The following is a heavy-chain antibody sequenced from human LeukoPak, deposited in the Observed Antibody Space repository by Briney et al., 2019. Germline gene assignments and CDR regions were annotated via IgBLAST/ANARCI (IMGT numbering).Heavy chain of an antibody. CDR3: ARGLHYYDSSGYYSHYYYYGMDV. Sequence: SETLSLTYTVSGGSISSYYWSWIRQPPGKGLEWIGYIYYSGSTNYNPSLKSRVTISVDTSKNQFSLKLSSVTAADTAVYYCARGLHYYDSSGYYSHYYYYGMDVWGQGTTVTVSS. D-gene: IGHD3-22*01. J-gene: IGHJ6*02. V-gene: IGHV4-59*01. CDR2: IYYSGST. CDR1: GGSISSYY.